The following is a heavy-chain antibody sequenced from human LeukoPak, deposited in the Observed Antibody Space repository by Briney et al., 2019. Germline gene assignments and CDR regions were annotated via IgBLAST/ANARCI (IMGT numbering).Heavy chain of an antibody. V-gene: IGHV4-59*11. J-gene: IGHJ4*02. CDR1: GGSMATHH. Sequence: NPSETLSLTCTVSGGSMATHHWNWLRQTPGKGLEWIGYVFDSGRTKVNPSLTSRVTLSTDTSKNQLSLRLSSVTAADTAVYYCTTIKRGDIFGYFDFWGQGILVTVSS. CDR3: TTIKRGDIFGYFDF. D-gene: IGHD5-18*01. CDR2: VFDSGRT.